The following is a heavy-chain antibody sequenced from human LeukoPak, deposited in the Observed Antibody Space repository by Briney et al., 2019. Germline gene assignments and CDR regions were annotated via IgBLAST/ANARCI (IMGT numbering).Heavy chain of an antibody. CDR2: INHSGST. J-gene: IGHJ4*02. V-gene: IGHV4-34*01. D-gene: IGHD3-22*01. CDR1: GGSFSGYY. CDR3: ASVYFGNSGYNRYDY. Sequence: SETLSLTCAVYGGSFSGYYWSWIRQPPGKGLEWIGEINHSGSTNYNPSLKSRVTISVDTSKNQFSLKLSSVTAADTAVYYCASVYFGNSGYNRYDYWGPGTLVTVSS.